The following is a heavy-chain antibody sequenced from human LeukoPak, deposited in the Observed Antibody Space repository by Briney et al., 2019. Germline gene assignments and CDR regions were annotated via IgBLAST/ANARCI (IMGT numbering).Heavy chain of an antibody. V-gene: IGHV3-74*01. CDR1: GFTFSNFW. CDR2: INSDGSST. CDR3: ARGRGGHYFDY. Sequence: GGSLRLSCAASGFTFSNFWMHWVRQAPGKGLVWVSRINSDGSSTSYADSVKGRVTISRDNAKKTLYLQMNSLRAEDTAVYYCARGRGGHYFDYWGQGTLVTVSS. J-gene: IGHJ4*02. D-gene: IGHD2-15*01.